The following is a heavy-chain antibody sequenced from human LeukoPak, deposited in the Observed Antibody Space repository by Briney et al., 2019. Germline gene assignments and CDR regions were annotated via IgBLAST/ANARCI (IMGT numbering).Heavy chain of an antibody. J-gene: IGHJ6*02. D-gene: IGHD4-11*01. CDR1: GGSISSYY. V-gene: IGHV4-59*12. Sequence: SETLSLNCTVSGGSISSYYWSWIRQPPGKGLEWIGYIYYSGSTNSNPSLKSRATIPIDTPKHHFSLQLSSVTAADTAVYYCASLQTYGMDVWGQGTTVTVSS. CDR2: IYYSGST. CDR3: ASLQTYGMDV.